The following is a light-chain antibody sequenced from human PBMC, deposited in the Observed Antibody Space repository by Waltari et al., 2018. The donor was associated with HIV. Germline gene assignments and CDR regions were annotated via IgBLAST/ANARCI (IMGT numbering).Light chain of an antibody. Sequence: QSALTQPPSASGSPGQSVTISCTGTRSDVGGYNYVSWYQQYPGKAPKLLLYEVTKRPSGVPDRFSGAKSGNTASLTVSGLQAEDEADYYCNSYAGSNNPYVFGTGTKVTVL. CDR2: EVT. CDR3: NSYAGSNNPYV. V-gene: IGLV2-8*01. CDR1: RSDVGGYNY. J-gene: IGLJ1*01.